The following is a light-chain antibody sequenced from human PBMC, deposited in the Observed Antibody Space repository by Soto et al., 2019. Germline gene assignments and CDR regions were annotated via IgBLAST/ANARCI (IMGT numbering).Light chain of an antibody. J-gene: IGKJ5*01. CDR3: QQNFNFPRT. Sequence: DIQLTQSPSSLSASVGNRVTITCRASQTIDTYLNWYQHKPGTAPKVLIYAATYLQNGVPSRFSGTGSGADFTLTISSLQPEDFATYYCQQNFNFPRTFGQGTRLEIK. CDR2: AAT. CDR1: QTIDTY. V-gene: IGKV1-39*01.